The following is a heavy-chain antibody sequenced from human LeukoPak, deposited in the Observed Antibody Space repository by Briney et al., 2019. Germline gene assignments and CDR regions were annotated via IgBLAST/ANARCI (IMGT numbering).Heavy chain of an antibody. V-gene: IGHV4-31*03. Sequence: PSQTLSLTCTVSGGSISSDNHYWSWIRQHPGTGLEWIGYINYSGNTHYNPSLKSRGTISVDTSKNQFSLRLNSVTAADTAVYYCARVGYEYVWGSYRYGWFDPWGQGTLVTVSS. J-gene: IGHJ5*01. CDR2: INYSGNT. CDR3: ARVGYEYVWGSYRYGWFDP. D-gene: IGHD3-16*02. CDR1: GGSISSDNHY.